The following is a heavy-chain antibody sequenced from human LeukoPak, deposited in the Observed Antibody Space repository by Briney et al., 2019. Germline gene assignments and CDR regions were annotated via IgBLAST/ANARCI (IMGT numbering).Heavy chain of an antibody. J-gene: IGHJ4*02. CDR1: GGTFSSYA. CDR3: AGIDYYDSSGPYYFDY. Sequence: SVKVSCEASGGTFSSYAISWVRQAPGQGLEWMGRIIPILGIANYAQKFQGRVTITADKSTSTAYMELSSLRSEDTAVYYCAGIDYYDSSGPYYFDYWGQGTLVTVSS. D-gene: IGHD3-22*01. CDR2: IIPILGIA. V-gene: IGHV1-69*04.